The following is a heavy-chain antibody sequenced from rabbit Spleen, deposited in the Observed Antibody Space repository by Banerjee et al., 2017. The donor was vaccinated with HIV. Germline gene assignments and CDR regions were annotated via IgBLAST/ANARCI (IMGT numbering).Heavy chain of an antibody. Sequence: ELVESGGGLVQPGESLKVSCKASGLDFSNYGISWVRQAPGKGPEWIACIKTDGYTYYASWAKGRFTISKTSSTTVTLQMTSLTVADTATYFCARFYAGYGIGFHLWGQGTLVTVS. V-gene: IGHV1S45*01. D-gene: IGHD7-1*01. CDR1: GLDFSNYG. CDR3: ARFYAGYGIGFHL. J-gene: IGHJ3*01. CDR2: IKTDGYT.